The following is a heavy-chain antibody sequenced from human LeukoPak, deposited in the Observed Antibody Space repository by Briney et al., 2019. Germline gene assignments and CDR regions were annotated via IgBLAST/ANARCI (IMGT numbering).Heavy chain of an antibody. D-gene: IGHD2-15*01. CDR3: ARGVVVAAPCPGY. J-gene: IGHJ4*02. Sequence: ASVNVSCKASGYTFTGDYIHWVRQAPGQGVGWMGWISPNSGDTNYAQKFQGRVTVTRDTSISTAYMEVSRLRSDDTAVYYCARGVVVAAPCPGYWGQGTLVTVSS. CDR1: GYTFTGDY. V-gene: IGHV1-2*02. CDR2: ISPNSGDT.